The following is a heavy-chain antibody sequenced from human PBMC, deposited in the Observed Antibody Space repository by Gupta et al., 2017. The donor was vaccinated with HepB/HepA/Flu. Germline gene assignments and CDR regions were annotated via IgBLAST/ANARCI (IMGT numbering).Heavy chain of an antibody. CDR2: IIPIFGTA. D-gene: IGHD2-2*01. CDR1: GGTFSSYA. V-gene: IGHV1-69*01. J-gene: IGHJ3*02. Sequence: QVQLVQSGAEVKKPGSSVKVSCKASGGTFSSYAISWVRQAPGQGLEWMGGIIPIFGTANYAQKFQGRVTITADESTSTAYMELSSLRSEDTAVYYCARRGEGEYCSSTSCQADAFDIWGQGTMVTVSS. CDR3: ARRGEGEYCSSTSCQADAFDI.